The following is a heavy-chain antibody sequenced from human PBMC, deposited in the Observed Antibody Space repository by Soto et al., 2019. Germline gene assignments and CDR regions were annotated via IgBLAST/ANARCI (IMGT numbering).Heavy chain of an antibody. CDR2: ISGDATDI. CDR3: AKSSGWPSWFDT. D-gene: IGHD6-19*01. J-gene: IGHJ5*02. Sequence: GGSLRLSCAASGFSFSSHAMNWVRQAPGKGLEWVSAISGDATDIYYADSVKGRFTISRDSSTNTLFLQMNSLRAEDTAVYYCAKSSGWPSWFDTWGQGTLVTVSS. CDR1: GFSFSSHA. V-gene: IGHV3-23*01.